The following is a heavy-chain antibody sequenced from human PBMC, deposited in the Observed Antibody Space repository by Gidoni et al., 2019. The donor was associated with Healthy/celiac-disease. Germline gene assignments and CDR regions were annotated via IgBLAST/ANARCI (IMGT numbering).Heavy chain of an antibody. CDR1: GFTFSRYW. CDR2: IKQDGSEK. V-gene: IGHV3-7*01. J-gene: IGHJ6*02. Sequence: EVQLVESGGGLFQPGGSLRLSCAASGFTFSRYWMSWVRQAPGKGLAWVANIKQDGSEKYYVDSVKGRCTISRDNAKNSLYLQMNSLRAEDTAVYYCARDIPDSSSWLYYYGMDVWGQGTTVTVSS. CDR3: ARDIPDSSSWLYYYGMDV. D-gene: IGHD6-13*01.